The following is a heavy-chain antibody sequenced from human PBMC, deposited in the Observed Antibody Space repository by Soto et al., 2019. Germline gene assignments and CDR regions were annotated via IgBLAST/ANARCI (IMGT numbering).Heavy chain of an antibody. CDR1: GFTFSNAW. D-gene: IGHD6-19*01. J-gene: IGHJ4*02. Sequence: GGSLRLSCAASGFTFSNAWMSLVRQAPGKGLEWVCRIKSKTAGGTTDYAAPVKGRFTISRDDSKNTLYLQMNSLKTEDTAVYYCTTGVSSGWYPFDYWGQGTLVTVSS. CDR2: IKSKTAGGTT. CDR3: TTGVSSGWYPFDY. V-gene: IGHV3-15*01.